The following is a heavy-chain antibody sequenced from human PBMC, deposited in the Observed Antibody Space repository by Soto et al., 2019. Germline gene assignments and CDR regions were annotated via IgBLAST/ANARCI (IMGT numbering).Heavy chain of an antibody. V-gene: IGHV3-30-3*01. CDR3: ARGGIAVASYYFDY. Sequence: GGSLRLSCAASGFTFSSYGMHWVRQAPGKGLEWVAVISYDGSNKYYADSVKGRFTISRGNSKNTLYLQMNSLRAEDTAVYYCARGGIAVASYYFDYWGQGTLVTVSS. CDR1: GFTFSSYG. D-gene: IGHD6-19*01. J-gene: IGHJ4*02. CDR2: ISYDGSNK.